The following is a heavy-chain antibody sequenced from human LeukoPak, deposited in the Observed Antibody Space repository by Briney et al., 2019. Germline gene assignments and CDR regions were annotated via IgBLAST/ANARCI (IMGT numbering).Heavy chain of an antibody. D-gene: IGHD3-22*01. V-gene: IGHV4-61*02. J-gene: IGHJ6*03. CDR2: IYTSGST. CDR1: GGSISSDNYY. CDR3: ARVQRRYDSSGYYYDHYYYYYMDV. Sequence: SETLSLTCTVSGGSISSDNYYWSWIRQPAGKGLEWIGRIYTSGSTKYNPSLKSRVTMSVDTSKNQFSLKLSSVTAADTAVYYCARVQRRYDSSGYYYDHYYYYYMDVWGNGATVTVSS.